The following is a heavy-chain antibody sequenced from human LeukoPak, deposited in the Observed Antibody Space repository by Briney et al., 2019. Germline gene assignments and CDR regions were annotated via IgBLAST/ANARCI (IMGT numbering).Heavy chain of an antibody. CDR3: ARDLDSSGYYYAY. V-gene: IGHV3-30*04. CDR2: ISFDGSDK. D-gene: IGHD3-22*01. J-gene: IGHJ4*02. Sequence: GGSLRLSCAASGFTFSSFAMHWVRQAPGKGLEGVAVISFDGSDKYHAEAVKGRFTISRDNSENTVYVQMNSLRAEDTAVYYCARDLDSSGYYYAYWGQGSLVTVSS. CDR1: GFTFSSFA.